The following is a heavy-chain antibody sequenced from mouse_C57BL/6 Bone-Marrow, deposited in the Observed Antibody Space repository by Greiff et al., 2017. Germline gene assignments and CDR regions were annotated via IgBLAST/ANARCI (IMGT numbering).Heavy chain of an antibody. V-gene: IGHV1-50*01. Sequence: QVQLQQPGAELVKPGASVKMSCKASGYTFTSYWMKWVKQRPGQGLEWIGDIDPTNSYTNYNQKFKGKATLTVDKSASTAYMQLSSLTSVDSAVYYGARYYYPFAYWGQGTLVTVSA. CDR3: ARYYYPFAY. CDR1: GYTFTSYW. J-gene: IGHJ3*01. CDR2: IDPTNSYT. D-gene: IGHD1-1*01.